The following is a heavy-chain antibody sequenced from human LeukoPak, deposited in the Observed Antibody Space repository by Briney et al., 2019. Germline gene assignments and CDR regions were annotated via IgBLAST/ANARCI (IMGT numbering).Heavy chain of an antibody. D-gene: IGHD1-26*01. CDR3: ARTEWEVADY. CDR1: GYSISSGYY. V-gene: IGHV4-38-2*02. J-gene: IGHJ4*02. Sequence: PSETLSLTCTVSGYSISSGYYWGWIRHPPGKGLEWIGSIYHSGATYYNPSLKGRVTISLDTSKNQFSLKLSSVTAADTAVYYCARTEWEVADYWGQGTLVTVSS. CDR2: IYHSGAT.